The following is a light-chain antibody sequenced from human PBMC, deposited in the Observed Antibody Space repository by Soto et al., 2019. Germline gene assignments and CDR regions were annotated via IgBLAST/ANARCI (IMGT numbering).Light chain of an antibody. CDR2: KAS. J-gene: IGKJ1*01. V-gene: IGKV1-5*03. CDR1: QTISSW. Sequence: EIQMTQSPSTLSGSVGDRVTITCRASQTISSWLAWYQQKPGKAPKLLIYKASTLKSGVPSRFSGSGSGTEFTLTISSLQPDAFATYYCQHYNSYSEAFGQGTKVDSK. CDR3: QHYNSYSEA.